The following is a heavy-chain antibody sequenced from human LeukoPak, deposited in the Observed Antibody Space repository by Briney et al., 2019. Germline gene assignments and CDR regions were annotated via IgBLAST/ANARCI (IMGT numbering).Heavy chain of an antibody. CDR2: INHSGST. CDR1: GGYFSGYY. V-gene: IGHV4-34*01. CDR3: ARRRNGYCSSTSCLSHYYYYYMDV. Sequence: SETLSLTCAVYGGYFSGYYWSWNRQPPGKGLEWIGEINHSGSTNYNPSLKSRVTISVDTSKNQFSLKLSSVTAADTAVYYCARRRNGYCSSTSCLSHYYYYYMDVWGKGTTVTVSS. J-gene: IGHJ6*03. D-gene: IGHD2-2*01.